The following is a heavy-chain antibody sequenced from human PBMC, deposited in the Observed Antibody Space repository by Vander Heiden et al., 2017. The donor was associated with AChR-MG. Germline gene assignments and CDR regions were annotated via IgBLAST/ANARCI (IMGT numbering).Heavy chain of an antibody. J-gene: IGHJ3*02. V-gene: IGHV1-69*01. Sequence: QVQLVQSGAEVKKPGSSVKVSCKASGGTFSSYAISWVRQAPGQGLEWMGGIIPIFGTANYAQKFQGRVTMTADESTSTAYMELSSLRSEDTAVYYCARDKGKGDYYGSGSYTLDAFDIWGQGTMVTVSS. D-gene: IGHD3-10*01. CDR3: ARDKGKGDYYGSGSYTLDAFDI. CDR2: IIPIFGTA. CDR1: GGTFSSYA.